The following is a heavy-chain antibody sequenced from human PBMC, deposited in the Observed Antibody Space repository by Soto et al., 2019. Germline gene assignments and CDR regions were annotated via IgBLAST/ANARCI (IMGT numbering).Heavy chain of an antibody. D-gene: IGHD1-26*01. Sequence: ASVKVSCKTSGYTFTTYGVSWVRQAPGQGLEWMGWISAYNGNTNYAQKLQGRVTMTTDTSTSTAYMELRGLRSDDTAVYYCAKDRRADWESYYYYAMDVWGQGTTVTVSS. CDR2: ISAYNGNT. J-gene: IGHJ6*02. CDR1: GYTFTTYG. CDR3: AKDRRADWESYYYYAMDV. V-gene: IGHV1-18*04.